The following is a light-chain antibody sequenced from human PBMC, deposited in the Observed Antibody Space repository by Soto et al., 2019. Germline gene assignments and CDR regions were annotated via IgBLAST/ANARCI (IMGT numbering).Light chain of an antibody. Sequence: DIQMTQSPSTLSASVGDRVTITCRASQSISSWLAWYQQRPGKAPKLLIYDVSTLESGVPSRFSGCGSGTEFTLTISSLQPVDFATYYCQQYNIFWTFGQGTKV. V-gene: IGKV1-5*01. CDR3: QQYNIFWT. CDR2: DVS. CDR1: QSISSW. J-gene: IGKJ1*01.